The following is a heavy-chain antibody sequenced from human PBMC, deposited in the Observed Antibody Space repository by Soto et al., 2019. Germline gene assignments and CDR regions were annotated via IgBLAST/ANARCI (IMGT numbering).Heavy chain of an antibody. Sequence: QVHLVQSGAEVKKPGASVKVSCKASGYTFTSYGITCVRQAPGQGLEWMGWISAHNGNTDYAQKLQGRVIVTRDTSTSTASMELRSVRSDVTAVYYCARGRYGDYWGQGALVSVSS. CDR3: ARGRYGDY. J-gene: IGHJ4*02. D-gene: IGHD1-1*01. CDR1: GYTFTSYG. CDR2: ISAHNGNT. V-gene: IGHV1-18*01.